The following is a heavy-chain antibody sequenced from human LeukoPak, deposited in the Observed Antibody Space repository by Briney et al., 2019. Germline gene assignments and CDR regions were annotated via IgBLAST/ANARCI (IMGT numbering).Heavy chain of an antibody. CDR2: INTDGSTT. CDR1: GFSFSTYW. J-gene: IGHJ3*02. V-gene: IGHV3-74*01. CDR3: ASGGDAFDM. Sequence: GGSLRLSCGPSGFSFSTYWMHGVRDARGEGLVGLSRINTDGSTTTNAHSVKGSFTISRANAKHTLYLQMNTLRAEDTAVYSCASGGDAFDMWGRGTMVTVSS.